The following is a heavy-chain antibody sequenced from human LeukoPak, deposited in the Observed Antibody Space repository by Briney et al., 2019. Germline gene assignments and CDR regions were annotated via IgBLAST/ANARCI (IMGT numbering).Heavy chain of an antibody. J-gene: IGHJ6*03. CDR2: ISYDGSNK. V-gene: IGHV3-30*04. CDR1: GFTFSSYT. Sequence: AGGSLRLSCAASGFTFSSYTMIWVRQAPGKGLECVAVISYDGSNKYYADSVKGRFTISRDNSKNTLYLQMNSLRAEDTAVYYCARSPAARLQYYYYYYMDVWGKGTTVTVSS. CDR3: ARSPAARLQYYYYYYMDV. D-gene: IGHD2-15*01.